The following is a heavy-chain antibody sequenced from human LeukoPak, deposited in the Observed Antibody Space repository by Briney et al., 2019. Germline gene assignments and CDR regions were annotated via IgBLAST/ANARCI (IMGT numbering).Heavy chain of an antibody. Sequence: SVKVSCKASGGTFSSYAISWVRQAPGQGLEWMGGIIPIFGTANYAQKFQGRVTITADKSTSTAYMELSSPRSEDTAVYYCARAPPRLDGYILYYWGQGTLVTVSS. D-gene: IGHD5-24*01. CDR3: ARAPPRLDGYILYY. V-gene: IGHV1-69*06. CDR1: GGTFSSYA. J-gene: IGHJ4*02. CDR2: IIPIFGTA.